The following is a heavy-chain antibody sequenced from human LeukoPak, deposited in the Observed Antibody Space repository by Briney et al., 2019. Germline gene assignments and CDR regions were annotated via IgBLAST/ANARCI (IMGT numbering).Heavy chain of an antibody. J-gene: IGHJ4*02. CDR3: ARHPSWPDYGGTFDY. Sequence: SETLSLTCTVSGGSISSYYWSWIRQPPGKGLEWIGYIYYSGSTNYNPSLKSRVTISVDTSKNQFSLKLSSVTAADTAVYYCARHPSWPDYGGTFDYWGQGTLVIVSS. CDR1: GGSISSYY. CDR2: IYYSGST. V-gene: IGHV4-59*01. D-gene: IGHD4-17*01.